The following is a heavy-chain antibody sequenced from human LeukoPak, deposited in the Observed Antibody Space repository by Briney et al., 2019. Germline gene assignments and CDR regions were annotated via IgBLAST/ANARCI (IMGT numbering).Heavy chain of an antibody. CDR1: GYTFSGYY. D-gene: IGHD5-18*01. CDR3: ARGPFRNVDIAMVASRFDP. V-gene: IGHV1-2*02. CDR2: INPNSGDT. Sequence: ASVKVSCKASGYTFSGYYLHWVRQAPGQGLEWMGWINPNSGDTNYSQKFQGRVTMTKDTSITTAYMELSSLRSDDTALYYCARGPFRNVDIAMVASRFDPWGRGTLVTVSS. J-gene: IGHJ5*02.